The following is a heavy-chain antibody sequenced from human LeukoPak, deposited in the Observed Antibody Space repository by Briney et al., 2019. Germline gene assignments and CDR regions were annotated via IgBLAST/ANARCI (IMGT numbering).Heavy chain of an antibody. CDR3: ARGVAYYYDSSGYYYEYFQH. V-gene: IGHV1-18*01. J-gene: IGHJ1*01. CDR1: GYTFTSYG. CDR2: ISAYNGNT. Sequence: ASVKVSCKASGYTFTSYGISWVRQAPGQGLEWMGWISAYNGNTNYAQKLQGRVTMTTDTSTSTAYMELRSLRSDDTAVYYCARGVAYYYDSSGYYYEYFQHWGQGTLVTVSS. D-gene: IGHD3-22*01.